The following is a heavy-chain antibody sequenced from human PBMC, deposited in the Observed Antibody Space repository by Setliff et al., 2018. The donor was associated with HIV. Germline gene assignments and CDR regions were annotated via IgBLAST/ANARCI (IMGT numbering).Heavy chain of an antibody. V-gene: IGHV4-34*01. CDR3: ARGIGDRGYFDY. J-gene: IGHJ4*02. Sequence: SETLSLTCAVYGGSFSGYYWSWIRQPPGKGLEWIGEINHSGSTNYNPSLKSRVTISVDTSKNQFSLKLSSVTAADTAVYYCARGIGDRGYFDYWGQGTLVTVTS. CDR2: INHSGST. D-gene: IGHD3-10*01. CDR1: GGSFSGYY.